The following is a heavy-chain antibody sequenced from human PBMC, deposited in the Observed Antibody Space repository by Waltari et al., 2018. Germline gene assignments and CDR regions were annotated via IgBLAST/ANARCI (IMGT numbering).Heavy chain of an antibody. CDR3: ERDPRITIVQGLPFDS. CDR1: GGTFSSHA. J-gene: IGHJ4*02. V-gene: IGHV1-69*04. D-gene: IGHD3-10*01. Sequence: QVQLVQSGAEVKKHGSSVKVSCKASGGTFSSHAISWVRQAPGQGLEWMGRIIPILSIANNAQKFQGRVTITAYKSTSTAYMELSSLRSEDTAVYYCERDPRITIVQGLPFDSWRQGTVVTVSS. CDR2: IIPILSIA.